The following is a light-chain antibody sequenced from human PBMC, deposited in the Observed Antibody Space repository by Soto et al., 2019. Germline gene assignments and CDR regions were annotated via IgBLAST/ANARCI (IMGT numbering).Light chain of an antibody. V-gene: IGKV3D-20*02. CDR2: GAS. J-gene: IGKJ4*01. CDR1: QSVSSGY. CDR3: QQRVNWPPT. Sequence: EIVLTQSPGTLSLSPGERATLSCRASQSVSSGYLAWYQQKPGQAPRLLIYGASSPATGLPDRFSGSGSGTDFTLSISNLEPEDFAVYYCQQRVNWPPTFGGGTKVEI.